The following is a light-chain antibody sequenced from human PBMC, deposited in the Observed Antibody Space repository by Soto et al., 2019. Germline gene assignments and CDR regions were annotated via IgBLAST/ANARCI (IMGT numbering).Light chain of an antibody. CDR3: SSYTSSSLEV. J-gene: IGLJ1*01. CDR2: EVS. CDR1: SSDVGGYNY. V-gene: IGLV2-14*01. Sequence: QSLLTQPASVSGSPGQSITISCTGTSSDVGGYNYVSWYQQHPGKAPKLMIYEVSNRPSGVYNRFSGSKSGNTASLNISGLQAEDEADYYCSSYTSSSLEVFGTGTKVTV.